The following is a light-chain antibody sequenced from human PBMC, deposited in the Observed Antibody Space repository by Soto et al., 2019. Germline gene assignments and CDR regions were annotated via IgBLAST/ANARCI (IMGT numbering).Light chain of an antibody. CDR1: QSLVYSDGNTY. CDR2: QIS. CDR3: MQFAHFPLT. Sequence: DVVLTQTPLSSPVTLGQPASISCRSSQSLVYSDGNTYLSWLQQRPGQPPRLLIYQISNRFSGVPDRFSGSGAGTDFTLKISRVETEDVGVYYCMQFAHFPLTFGQGTHLEI. V-gene: IGKV2-24*01. J-gene: IGKJ1*01.